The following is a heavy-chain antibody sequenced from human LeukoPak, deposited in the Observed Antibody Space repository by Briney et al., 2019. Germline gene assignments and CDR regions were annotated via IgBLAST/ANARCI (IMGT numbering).Heavy chain of an antibody. CDR3: ARAISHCSGGSCYSEYFDY. V-gene: IGHV4-34*01. J-gene: IGHJ4*02. CDR1: GGSFSGYY. D-gene: IGHD2-15*01. CDR2: INHSGST. Sequence: SETLSLTCAVYGGSFSGYYWSWIRQPPGKGLEWIGEINHSGSTNYNPSFKSRVTISVDTSKNQFSLKLSSVTAADTAVYYCARAISHCSGGSCYSEYFDYWGQGTLVTVSS.